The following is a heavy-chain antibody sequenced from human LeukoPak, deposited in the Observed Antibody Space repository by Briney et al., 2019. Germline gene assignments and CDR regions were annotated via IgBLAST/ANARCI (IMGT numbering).Heavy chain of an antibody. CDR2: IYYSGST. J-gene: IGHJ3*02. Sequence: SETLSLTCTVSGGSISSSSYYWGWIRQPPGKGLEWIGFIYYSGSTYYNPSLKSRVTTSVDTSKNQFSLKLSSVTAADTAVYYCARDLARGAFDIWGQGTMVTVSS. V-gene: IGHV4-39*07. CDR1: GGSISSSSYY. CDR3: ARDLARGAFDI.